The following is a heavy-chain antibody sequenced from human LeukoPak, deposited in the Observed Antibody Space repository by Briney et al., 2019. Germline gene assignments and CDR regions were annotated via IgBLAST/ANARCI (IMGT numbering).Heavy chain of an antibody. CDR2: ISYDGINK. Sequence: GGSLRLSCAASGFTFSRYGMHWVRRAPGKGLEWVALISYDGINKYYADSVKGRFTISRDFSKNTLYLQMNSLRAEDTALYYCAKVAPSSITIIRGVIDYWGQGALVTVSS. J-gene: IGHJ4*02. D-gene: IGHD3-10*01. CDR1: GFTFSRYG. CDR3: AKVAPSSITIIRGVIDY. V-gene: IGHV3-30*18.